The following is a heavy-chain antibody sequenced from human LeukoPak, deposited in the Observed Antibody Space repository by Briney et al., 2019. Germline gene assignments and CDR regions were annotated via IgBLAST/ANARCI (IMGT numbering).Heavy chain of an antibody. Sequence: PGGSLRLSCAGFGMTFSDYSMNWVRQAPGKGLEWISFISSGGSTIYYAGSVKGRFTISRDNARNTLSLEMNSLRGDDTALYYCAGVDGTFSHNFYMDVWGKGSTVTVSS. D-gene: IGHD5-24*01. CDR2: ISSGGSTI. CDR1: GMTFSDYS. V-gene: IGHV3-48*04. CDR3: AGVDGTFSHNFYMDV. J-gene: IGHJ6*03.